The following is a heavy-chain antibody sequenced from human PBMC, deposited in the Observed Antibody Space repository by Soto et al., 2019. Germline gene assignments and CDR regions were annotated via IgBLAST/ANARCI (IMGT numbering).Heavy chain of an antibody. CDR1: GYTFTSYY. J-gene: IGHJ4*02. V-gene: IGHV1-46*01. D-gene: IGHD2-2*01. CDR3: AKETIVVVPTAIRGAVDY. Sequence: ASVKVSCQASGYTFTSYYMHWVRQAPGQGLEWMGIINPSGGSTSYAQKFQGRVTMTRDTSTGTVYMELSSLRAEDTAVYYCAKETIVVVPTAIRGAVDYWGQGTLVTVSS. CDR2: INPSGGST.